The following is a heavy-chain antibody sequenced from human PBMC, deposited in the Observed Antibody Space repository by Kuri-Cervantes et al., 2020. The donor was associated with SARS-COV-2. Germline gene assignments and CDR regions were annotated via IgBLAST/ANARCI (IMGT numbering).Heavy chain of an antibody. D-gene: IGHD6-19*01. J-gene: IGHJ6*02. CDR3: AREGIAVAGHYYGMDV. V-gene: IGHV4-4*02. Sequence: GSLRLSCAASGFNFSRTDMHWVRQPPGKGLEWIGEIYHSGSTNYNPSLKSRVTISVGKSKNQFSLKLSSVTAADTAVYYCAREGIAVAGHYYGMDVWGQGTTVTVSS. CDR2: IYHSGST. CDR1: GFNFSRTDM.